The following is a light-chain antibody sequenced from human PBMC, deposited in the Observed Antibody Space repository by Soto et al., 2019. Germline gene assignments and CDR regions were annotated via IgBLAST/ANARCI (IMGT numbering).Light chain of an antibody. CDR2: AAS. CDR1: QGIIDY. J-gene: IGKJ1*01. CDR3: QKYDYAHQT. Sequence: DIQMTQSPSSLSSSFGDTVTITCRASQGIIDYLAWYQQRPGKVPKLLIYAASTLQTGVPSRFSGSGAGTDFTLTISSLQPEDVATYYCQKYDYAHQTFGQGTRVEIK. V-gene: IGKV1-27*01.